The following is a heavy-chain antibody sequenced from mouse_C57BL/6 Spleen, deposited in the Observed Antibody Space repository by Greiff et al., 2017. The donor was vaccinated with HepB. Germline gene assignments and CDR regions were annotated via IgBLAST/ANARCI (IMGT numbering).Heavy chain of an antibody. CDR1: GYTFTSYW. J-gene: IGHJ3*01. V-gene: IGHV1-52*01. CDR3: AREDGYPFAY. CDR2: IDPSDSET. D-gene: IGHD2-3*01. Sequence: VQLQEPGAELVRPGSSVKLSCKASGYTFTSYWMHWVKQRPIQGLEWIGNIDPSDSETHYNQKFKDKATLTVDKSSSTAYMQLSSLTSEDSAVYYCAREDGYPFAYWGQGTLVTVSA.